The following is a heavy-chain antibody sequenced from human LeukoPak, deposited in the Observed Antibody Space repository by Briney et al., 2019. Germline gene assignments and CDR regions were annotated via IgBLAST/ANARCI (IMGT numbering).Heavy chain of an antibody. CDR2: MNPNSGGT. Sequence: ALVKVSCKASGYTFTDYYIHWVRQAPGQGLEWMAWMNPNSGGTSYAQKFQGRVTMTRDTSISTAYMELSRLRFDDTAVYYCARNKEGKSLDYWGQGTLVTVSS. CDR1: GYTFTDYY. CDR3: ARNKEGKSLDY. J-gene: IGHJ4*02. V-gene: IGHV1-2*02.